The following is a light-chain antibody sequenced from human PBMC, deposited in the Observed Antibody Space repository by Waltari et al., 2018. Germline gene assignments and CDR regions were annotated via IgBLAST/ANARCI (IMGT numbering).Light chain of an antibody. Sequence: QSVLTQPPSASGTPGQRVTISCSGSNSHVRVNPVHWYQQPSGAAPDVVIYSNDQRPSGVPDRFSGSKSGTSASLAISGLQSEDEAHYYCAAWDDSLNAVVFGGGTKVTVL. CDR3: AAWDDSLNAVV. CDR1: NSHVRVNP. J-gene: IGLJ2*01. V-gene: IGLV1-44*01. CDR2: SND.